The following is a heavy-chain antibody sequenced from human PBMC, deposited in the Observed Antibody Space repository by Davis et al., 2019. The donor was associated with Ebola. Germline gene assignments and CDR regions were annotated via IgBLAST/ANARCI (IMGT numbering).Heavy chain of an antibody. CDR3: ARDPSIPEVGAIYYYYYGMDV. J-gene: IGHJ6*02. V-gene: IGHV3-30*19. Sequence: PGGSLRLSCAASGFTFSSYGMHWVRQAPGKGLEWVAVISYDGSNKYYADSVKGRFTISRDNSKNTLYLQMNSLRAEDTAVYYCARDPSIPEVGAIYYYYYGMDVWGQGTTVTVSS. CDR1: GFTFSSYG. CDR2: ISYDGSNK. D-gene: IGHD1-26*01.